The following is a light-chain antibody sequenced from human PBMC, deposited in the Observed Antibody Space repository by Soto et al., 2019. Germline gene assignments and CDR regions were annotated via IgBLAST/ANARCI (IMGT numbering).Light chain of an antibody. Sequence: EIVMTQSPATLSVSPGERATLSCRASQSVSSNLAWYQQKPGQAPRLLIYGASTRATGIPARFSGSGSGTEFTLTISSLQSEDFATYYCQQLNSYHFTFGPGTKVDIK. CDR3: QQLNSYHFT. CDR1: QSVSSN. J-gene: IGKJ3*01. CDR2: GAS. V-gene: IGKV3-15*01.